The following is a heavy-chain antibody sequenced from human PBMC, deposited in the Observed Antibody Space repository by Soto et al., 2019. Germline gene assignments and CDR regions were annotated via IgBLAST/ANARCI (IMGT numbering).Heavy chain of an antibody. J-gene: IGHJ4*02. V-gene: IGHV3-30*18. CDR2: TSFDGSSG. CDR3: AKSPPAVAGYFDY. D-gene: IGHD6-19*01. Sequence: QVQLVESGGGVVQPGRSLRLSCAASGFTFSSSGMHWVRQAPGKGLEWVAVTSFDGSSGYYADSVRGRFTISRDNSNNTLCLQMNSLRAEDTAFYYCAKSPPAVAGYFDYWGQGTLVTVSS. CDR1: GFTFSSSG.